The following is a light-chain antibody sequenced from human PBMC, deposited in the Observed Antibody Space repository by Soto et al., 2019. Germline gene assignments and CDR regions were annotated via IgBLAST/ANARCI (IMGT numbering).Light chain of an antibody. CDR1: QSVSSY. J-gene: IGKJ4*01. CDR3: QQRGKWPHIT. Sequence: EIVLTQSPATLSLSPGERATLSCRASQSVSSYVAWYQQKPGQAPRLLIYGASIRATGIPARFSGSGSGTDFTLTISSLEPEDLAVYYCQQRGKWPHITFGGGPKVEIK. CDR2: GAS. V-gene: IGKV3-11*01.